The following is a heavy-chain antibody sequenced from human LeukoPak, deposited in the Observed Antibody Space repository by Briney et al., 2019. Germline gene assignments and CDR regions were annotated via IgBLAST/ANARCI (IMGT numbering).Heavy chain of an antibody. CDR1: GFTFSSYA. CDR2: ISGSASST. J-gene: IGHJ4*02. Sequence: GGSLRLSCAASGFTFSSYAMSWVRQAPGKGLEWVSAISGSASSTYHADSVKGRFTISRDNSKNTLYLQMNSLRAEDTAVYYCAKDQEGLGTMIVVVIRGFDYWGQGTLVTVSS. D-gene: IGHD3-22*01. CDR3: AKDQEGLGTMIVVVIRGFDY. V-gene: IGHV3-23*01.